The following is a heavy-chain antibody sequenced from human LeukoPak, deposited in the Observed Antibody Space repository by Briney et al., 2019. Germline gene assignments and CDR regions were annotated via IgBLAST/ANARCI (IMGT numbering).Heavy chain of an antibody. CDR2: ISSSSSYI. J-gene: IGHJ4*02. CDR3: ASPREQQLVPDYFDY. CDR1: GFTFSSYS. Sequence: PGGSLRLSCTASGFTFSSYSMNWVRQAPGKGLEWVSSISSSSSYIYYADSVKGRFTISRDNAKNSLYLQMNSLRAEDTAVYYCASPREQQLVPDYFDYWGQGTLVSVSS. V-gene: IGHV3-21*01. D-gene: IGHD6-13*01.